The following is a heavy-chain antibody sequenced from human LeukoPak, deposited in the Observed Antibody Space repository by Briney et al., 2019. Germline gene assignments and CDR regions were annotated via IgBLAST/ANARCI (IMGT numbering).Heavy chain of an antibody. CDR3: ARYYYGSGGSLGYFDY. D-gene: IGHD3-10*01. V-gene: IGHV1-69*06. J-gene: IGHJ4*02. Sequence: ASVKVSCKASGGTFSSYAISWVRQAPGQGLEWMGGIIPIFGTANYAQKFQGRVTITVDKSTSTAYMELSSLRSEDTAVYYCARYYYGSGGSLGYFDYWGQGTLVTVSS. CDR1: GGTFSSYA. CDR2: IIPIFGTA.